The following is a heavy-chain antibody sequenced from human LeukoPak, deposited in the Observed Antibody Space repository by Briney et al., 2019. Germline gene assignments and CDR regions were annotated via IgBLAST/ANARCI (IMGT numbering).Heavy chain of an antibody. CDR3: ASVAYGAFDY. CDR1: GGSISSYY. V-gene: IGHV4-4*09. D-gene: IGHD4/OR15-4a*01. Sequence: SETLSLTCTVSGGSISSYYWSWIRQPPGKGLEWIGYIYTRGSTNYNPSLKSRVTIPVGTSKNQFSLKLSSVTAADTAVYYCASVAYGAFDYWGQGTLVTVSS. CDR2: IYTRGST. J-gene: IGHJ4*02.